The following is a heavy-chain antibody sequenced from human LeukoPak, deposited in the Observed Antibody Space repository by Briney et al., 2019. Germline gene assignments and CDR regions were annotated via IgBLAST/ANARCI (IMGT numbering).Heavy chain of an antibody. J-gene: IGHJ3*02. V-gene: IGHV1-2*02. CDR3: AKVASTTRRHDAFDI. D-gene: IGHD1-1*01. CDR2: INPNSGGT. CDR1: GYTFTSYA. Sequence: GASVKVSCKASGYTFTSYAMNWVRQAPGQGLEWMGWINPNSGGTNYAQKFQGRVTMTRDMSISTAYMELSRLRSDDTAVYYCAKVASTTRRHDAFDIWGQGTLVTVSS.